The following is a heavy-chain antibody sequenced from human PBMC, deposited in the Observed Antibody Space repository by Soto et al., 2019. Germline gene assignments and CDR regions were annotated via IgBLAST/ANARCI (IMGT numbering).Heavy chain of an antibody. D-gene: IGHD4-4*01. CDR3: ASSYSNYALIDYYYYGMDV. CDR2: INAGNGNT. J-gene: IGHJ6*02. CDR1: GYTFTSYA. Sequence: QVQLVQSGAEVKKPGASVKVSCKASGYTFTSYAMHWVRQAPGQRLEWMGWINAGNGNTKYSQKFQGRVTITRDTSASTAYMELSSQRSEDTAVYYCASSYSNYALIDYYYYGMDVWGQGTTDTVSS. V-gene: IGHV1-3*01.